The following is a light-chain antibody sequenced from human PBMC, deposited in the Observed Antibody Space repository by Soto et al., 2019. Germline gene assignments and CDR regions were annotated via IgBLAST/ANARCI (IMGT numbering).Light chain of an antibody. Sequence: IVVTQSPGTLSLSPGERASLSCRASQRVSNFLAWYQHKPGQAPRLLIYDASTRATGIPARFSGSGSGTDFTLTISSLEAEDFAGYYSAERSNLPRTFGPQTKVDNK. CDR3: AERSNLPRT. CDR2: DAS. J-gene: IGKJ1*01. V-gene: IGKV3-11*01. CDR1: QRVSNF.